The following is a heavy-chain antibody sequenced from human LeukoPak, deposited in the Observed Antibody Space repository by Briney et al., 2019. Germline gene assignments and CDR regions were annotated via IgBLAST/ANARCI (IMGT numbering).Heavy chain of an antibody. CDR2: IYHGGST. J-gene: IGHJ4*02. CDR3: ARQVVAVAGTGYFDY. CDR1: GGSISSGGYS. Sequence: KTSETLSLTCAVSGGSISSGGYSWSWIRQPPGKGLEWIGYIYHGGSTYYNPSLKSRVTISVDRSKNQFSLKLSSVTAADTAVYFCARQVVAVAGTGYFDYWGQGTLVTVSS. V-gene: IGHV4-30-2*01. D-gene: IGHD6-19*01.